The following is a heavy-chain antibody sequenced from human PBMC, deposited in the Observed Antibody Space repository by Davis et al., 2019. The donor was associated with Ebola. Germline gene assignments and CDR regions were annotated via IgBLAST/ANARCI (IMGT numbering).Heavy chain of an antibody. D-gene: IGHD3-10*01. Sequence: GGSLRLSCAASGFTFSSYSMNWVRQAPGKGLEWVSYISSSSSTIYYADSVKGRFTISRDNAKNSLYLQMNSLRVEDTAVYYCARKGFGELYYFDYWGQGTLVTVSS. V-gene: IGHV3-48*04. J-gene: IGHJ4*02. CDR1: GFTFSSYS. CDR2: ISSSSSTI. CDR3: ARKGFGELYYFDY.